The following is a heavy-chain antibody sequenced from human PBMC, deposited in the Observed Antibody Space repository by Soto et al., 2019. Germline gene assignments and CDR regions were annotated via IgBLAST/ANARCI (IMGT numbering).Heavy chain of an antibody. CDR2: IKQDGSEK. V-gene: IGHV3-7*03. D-gene: IGHD2-15*01. CDR3: ARGCSGGSCYSIWFDY. CDR1: GFTFSNYW. Sequence: GGSLRLSCAASGFTFSNYWMTWVRQAPGKGLEWVANIKQDGSEKYYVDSVKGRFTISRANAKNSLYLQMNSLRAEDTAVYYCARGCSGGSCYSIWFDYWGQGTQVTVSS. J-gene: IGHJ4*02.